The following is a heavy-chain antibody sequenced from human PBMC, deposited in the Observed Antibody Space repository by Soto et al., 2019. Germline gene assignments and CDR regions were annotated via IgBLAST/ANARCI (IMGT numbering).Heavy chain of an antibody. CDR3: ARDTSGWSLNGLDV. Sequence: QVDLVQSGAVVKKPGASVTISCKASGSAITRYYIHWVRQAPGRGLEWMGIINPGGGSASYAQKFQDRVTIDKDTSTGTVYMDLRSLRTEDTAVYYCARDTSGWSLNGLDVWGQGTTVNVSS. V-gene: IGHV1-46*01. J-gene: IGHJ6*02. CDR2: INPGGGSA. CDR1: GSAITRYY. D-gene: IGHD6-19*01.